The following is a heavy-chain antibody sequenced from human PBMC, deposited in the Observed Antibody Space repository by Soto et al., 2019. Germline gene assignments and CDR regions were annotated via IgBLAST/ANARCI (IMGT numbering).Heavy chain of an antibody. Sequence: QVQLQESGPGLVKASQTLSLTCTVSGGSISSGDYYWSWIRQPPGKGLEWIGYIHYSGSTYYRPSLKSQVTTSVDTSKIRFSLKLSSVTAADTAVYYGARDVVAGGMDVCGPGTTVTVSS. D-gene: IGHD3-10*01. CDR3: ARDVVAGGMDV. V-gene: IGHV4-30-4*01. J-gene: IGHJ6*02. CDR1: GGSISSGDYY. CDR2: IHYSGST.